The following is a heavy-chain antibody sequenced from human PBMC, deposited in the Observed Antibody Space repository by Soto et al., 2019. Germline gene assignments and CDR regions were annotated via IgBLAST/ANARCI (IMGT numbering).Heavy chain of an antibody. CDR1: GFTFSSYA. J-gene: IGHJ4*02. V-gene: IGHV3-23*01. CDR3: ARRSSGWYFDY. D-gene: IGHD6-19*01. Sequence: EVQLLESGGGLVQPGGSLRLSCAASGFTFSSYAMSWVRQAPGKGLEWVSAISGSGGSTYYADSVKGRFTISRDNSKITLYLQMNSLRAEDTGVYYCARRSSGWYFDYWGQGTLVTVSS. CDR2: ISGSGGST.